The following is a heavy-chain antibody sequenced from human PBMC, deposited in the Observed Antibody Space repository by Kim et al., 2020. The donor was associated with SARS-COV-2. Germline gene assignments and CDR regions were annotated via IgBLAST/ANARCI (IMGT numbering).Heavy chain of an antibody. V-gene: IGHV4-59*01. CDR1: GDSISSSY. D-gene: IGHD5-18*01. CDR3: TTGGGWLPDN. Sequence: SETLSLTCIVSGDSISSSYWSWIQQPPGKGLEWIGYVHYSGSTNYNPSLKSRVTISLDTSKNHFSLNLRSVTAADTAVYYCTTGGGWLPDNWGQGTPVTV. J-gene: IGHJ4*02. CDR2: VHYSGST.